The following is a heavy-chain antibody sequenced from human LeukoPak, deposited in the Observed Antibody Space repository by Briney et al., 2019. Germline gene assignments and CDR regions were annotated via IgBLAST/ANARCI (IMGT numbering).Heavy chain of an antibody. V-gene: IGHV3-53*01. D-gene: IGHD3-9*01. J-gene: IGHJ4*02. CDR2: IYSGGST. CDR3: ARVRDILTGYYFDFDY. CDR1: GFTVSSNY. Sequence: GGSLRLSCAASGFTVSSNYMSWVRQAPGKGLEWVSVIYSGGSTNYADSVKGRFTISRDNAKNSLYLQMNSLRAEDTAVYYCARVRDILTGYYFDFDYWGQGTLVTVSS.